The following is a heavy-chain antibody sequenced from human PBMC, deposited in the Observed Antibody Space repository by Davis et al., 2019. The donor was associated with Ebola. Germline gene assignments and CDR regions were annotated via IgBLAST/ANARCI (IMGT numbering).Heavy chain of an antibody. D-gene: IGHD6-19*01. Sequence: MPSETLSLTCAVYGGSFSGYYWSWIRQPPGKGLEWIGEINHSGSTNYNPSLKSRVSISLDRSKNQFSLKVTSLTAADTAVYYCARTTRGSGWFVDYWGQGTLVTVSS. CDR3: ARTTRGSGWFVDY. V-gene: IGHV4-34*01. CDR2: INHSGST. J-gene: IGHJ4*02. CDR1: GGSFSGYY.